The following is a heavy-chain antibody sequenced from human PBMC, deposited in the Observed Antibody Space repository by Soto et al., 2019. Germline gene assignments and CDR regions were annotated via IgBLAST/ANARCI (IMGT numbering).Heavy chain of an antibody. CDR2: ISSTAGRTS. CDR1: GFTFNTYP. Sequence: PGGSLRLSCETSGFTFNTYPMTWVRQAPGKGLEWVASISSTAGRTSSYADSVKGRFAISRDFSDNSVYLEMNNLRGDDTAVYFCAKGVLSFHYGMEVWGQGTTVTVSS. V-gene: IGHV3-23*01. D-gene: IGHD3-10*01. CDR3: AKGVLSFHYGMEV. J-gene: IGHJ6*02.